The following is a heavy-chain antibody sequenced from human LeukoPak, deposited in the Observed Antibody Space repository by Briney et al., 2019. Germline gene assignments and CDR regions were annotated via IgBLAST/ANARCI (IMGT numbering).Heavy chain of an antibody. V-gene: IGHV4-59*01. Sequence: SETLSLTCTVSGGSISRYYWSWIRQPPGEGLEGSGYIYYTGTNNYNLSLKNRVTMSVDTSKNQFSLKLSSVTTADTAVYYCARTGIWSGYYTFDYWGQRSLVTVSS. CDR3: ARTGIWSGYYTFDY. D-gene: IGHD3-3*01. J-gene: IGHJ4*02. CDR2: IYYTGTN. CDR1: GGSISRYY.